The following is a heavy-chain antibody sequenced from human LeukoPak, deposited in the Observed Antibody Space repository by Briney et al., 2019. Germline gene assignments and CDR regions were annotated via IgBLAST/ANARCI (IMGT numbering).Heavy chain of an antibody. CDR3: ARETGIAVAGIPHPYYFDY. Sequence: SSVKVSCKASGGTFRTFAISWVRQAPGQGLEWMGGIIPIFGIPDSAQKFQGRLTITADESTTTAYMELSRLRSDDTAVYYCARETGIAVAGIPHPYYFDYWGQGTLVTVSS. CDR2: IIPIFGIP. CDR1: GGTFRTFA. J-gene: IGHJ4*02. D-gene: IGHD6-19*01. V-gene: IGHV1-69*01.